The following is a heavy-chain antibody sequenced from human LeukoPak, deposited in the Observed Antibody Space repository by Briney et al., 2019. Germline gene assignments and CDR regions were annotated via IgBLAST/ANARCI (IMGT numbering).Heavy chain of an antibody. V-gene: IGHV3-21*01. D-gene: IGHD3-10*01. CDR3: AKDQGVVGSYDY. CDR1: GFTFSSYS. CDR2: ISSSSSYI. J-gene: IGHJ4*01. Sequence: GGSLRLSCAASGFTFSSYSMNWVRQAPGKGLEWVSSISSSSSYIYYADSVKGRFTISRDNSKNTLYLQMNSLRGDDTAVYYCAKDQGVVGSYDYWGHGTLVTVSS.